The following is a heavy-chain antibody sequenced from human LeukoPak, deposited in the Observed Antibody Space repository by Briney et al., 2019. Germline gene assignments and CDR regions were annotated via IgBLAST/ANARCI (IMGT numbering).Heavy chain of an antibody. Sequence: PGGSLRLSCAASGFTFSGYWMQWVRQAPGKGLMWVSRIKSDGSTTTYADSVEGRFTISRDNAKNTLYLQMNSLRAEDTAVYYCARDRYSAGDYWGQGTLVTVSS. V-gene: IGHV3-74*01. CDR2: IKSDGSTT. D-gene: IGHD2-21*01. CDR1: GFTFSGYW. CDR3: ARDRYSAGDY. J-gene: IGHJ4*02.